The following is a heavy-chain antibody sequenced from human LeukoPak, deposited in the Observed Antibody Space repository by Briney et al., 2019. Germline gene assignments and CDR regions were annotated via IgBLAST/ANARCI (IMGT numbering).Heavy chain of an antibody. D-gene: IGHD3-10*01. Sequence: SETLSLTCSVSGGSISNSRYYWGWIRQPPGKGPEWIGTIYYSGSTYYNPSLNSRVTISMDTSKNQFSLRLSSVIAADTAVYYCARRAQIYCGSGPFDHWGQGNLVTVSS. J-gene: IGHJ4*02. CDR3: ARRAQIYCGSGPFDH. V-gene: IGHV4-39*01. CDR1: GGSISNSRYY. CDR2: IYYSGST.